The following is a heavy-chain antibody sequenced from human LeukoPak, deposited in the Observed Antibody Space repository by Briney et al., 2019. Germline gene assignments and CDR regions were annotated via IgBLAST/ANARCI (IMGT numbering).Heavy chain of an antibody. V-gene: IGHV3-21*01. J-gene: IGHJ4*02. CDR1: GFTFSSYS. CDR2: ISSSSSYI. D-gene: IGHD6-13*01. CDR3: ARIKQLAPFDY. Sequence: GGSLRLSCAASGFTFSSYSMNWVRQAPGKGLEWVSSISSSSSYIYYADSVKGRFTISSDNAKNSLYLQMNSLRAEDTAVYYCARIKQLAPFDYWGQGTLVTVSS.